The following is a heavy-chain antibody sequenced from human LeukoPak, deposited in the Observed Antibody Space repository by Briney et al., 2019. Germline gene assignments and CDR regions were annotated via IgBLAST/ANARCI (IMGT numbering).Heavy chain of an antibody. CDR2: ITISGQTK. V-gene: IGHV3-48*03. CDR1: GFAFSTYE. CDR3: ARGDPHADL. Sequence: GGSLRLSCAASGFAFSTYEMSWVRQAPGKGLGWIADITISGQTKNYADSVKGRFTISRDNAMSSLHLQMNSLRVEDTGVFYCARGDPHADLWGQGTLVTVSS. J-gene: IGHJ5*02.